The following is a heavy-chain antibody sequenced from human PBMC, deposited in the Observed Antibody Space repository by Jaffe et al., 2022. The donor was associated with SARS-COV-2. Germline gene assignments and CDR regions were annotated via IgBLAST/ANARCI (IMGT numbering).Heavy chain of an antibody. CDR3: ASDNGASGIGSFDY. Sequence: QVQLQESGPGLVKPSQTLSLTCTVSGGSISSGGYYWNWIRQHPGKGLEWIGFISYSGSTNYNPPLKSRVTISVDTSKNQFSLNLSSVTAADAAVYYCASDNGASGIGSFDYWGQGTLVTVSS. V-gene: IGHV4-31*03. CDR1: GGSISSGGYY. CDR2: ISYSGST. D-gene: IGHD2-8*01. J-gene: IGHJ4*02.